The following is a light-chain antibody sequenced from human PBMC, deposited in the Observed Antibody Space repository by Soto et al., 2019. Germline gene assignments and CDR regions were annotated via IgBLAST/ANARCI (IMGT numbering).Light chain of an antibody. CDR3: SSYTSNNTLV. CDR2: EVF. Sequence: QSVLTQPPSVSGSPGQSVTISCTGTSSDVGSYNRVSWYQQPPGTAPKLIIYEVFNRPSGVPDRFSGSKSGNTASLTISGLQAEDEADYYCSSYTSNNTLVFGGGTKVTVL. CDR1: SSDVGSYNR. J-gene: IGLJ2*01. V-gene: IGLV2-18*02.